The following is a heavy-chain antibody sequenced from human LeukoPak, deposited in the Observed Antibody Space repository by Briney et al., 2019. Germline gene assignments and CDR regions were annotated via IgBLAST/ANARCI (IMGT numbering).Heavy chain of an antibody. D-gene: IGHD5-12*01. J-gene: IGHJ6*02. V-gene: IGHV3-30-3*01. CDR2: ISYDGSKK. CDR1: GFTFSSYA. Sequence: GGSLRLSCAASGFTFSSYAMHWVRQAPGKGLEWVAVISYDGSKKYYADAVKGRFTISRDNSKNTLYLQMNSLRAEDAAVYYCARERAATSGMDVWGQGTTVTVSS. CDR3: ARERAATSGMDV.